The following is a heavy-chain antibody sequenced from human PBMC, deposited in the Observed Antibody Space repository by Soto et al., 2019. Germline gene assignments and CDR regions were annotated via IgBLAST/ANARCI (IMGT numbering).Heavy chain of an antibody. V-gene: IGHV4-4*02. J-gene: IGHJ3*01. CDR3: ARDRGTTLTGDAFDV. CDR1: GASISAGHW. Sequence: QVHLQESGPGLVKPSGTLSLTCTVSGASISAGHWWSWVRQSPGKGLEWIGEIYQTGTTDYNPSLKSRVFISVDNSKNQFSLNLRSVTAADTALYYCARDRGTTLTGDAFDVWGRGTMVTVFS. D-gene: IGHD3-16*01. CDR2: IYQTGTT.